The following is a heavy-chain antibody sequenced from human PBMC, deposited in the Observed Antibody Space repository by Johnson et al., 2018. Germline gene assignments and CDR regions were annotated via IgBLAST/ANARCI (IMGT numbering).Heavy chain of an antibody. V-gene: IGHV3-74*01. CDR3: ARVGVHYYDSSGYYLQH. Sequence: VQLQESGGGLVQPGGSLRLSCAASGFTFSSYWMHWVRQAPGKGLVWVSRINSDGSSTSYADSVKGRFTISRDNAKNTLYLQRNSLRAEDTAVYDCARVGVHYYDSSGYYLQHWGQGTLVTVSS. CDR1: GFTFSSYW. D-gene: IGHD3-22*01. J-gene: IGHJ1*01. CDR2: INSDGSST.